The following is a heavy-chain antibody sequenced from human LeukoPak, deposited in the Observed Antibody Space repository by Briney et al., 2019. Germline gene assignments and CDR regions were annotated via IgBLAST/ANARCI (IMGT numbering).Heavy chain of an antibody. CDR2: IYYSGST. CDR1: GGSISSGDYY. J-gene: IGHJ4*02. CDR3: AREPRGYGSGPGDY. V-gene: IGHV4-30-4*01. D-gene: IGHD3-10*01. Sequence: SQTLSLTCTVSGGSISSGDYYWGWIRQPPGKGLEWIGYIYYSGSTYYNPSLKSRVTISVDTSKNQFSLKLSSVTAADTAVYYCAREPRGYGSGPGDYWGQGTLVTVSS.